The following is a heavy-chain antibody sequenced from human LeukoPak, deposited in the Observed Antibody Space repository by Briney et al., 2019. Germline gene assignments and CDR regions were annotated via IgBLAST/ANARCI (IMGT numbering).Heavy chain of an antibody. Sequence: GGSLRLSCAASGFTFSSYAMSWVRQAPGEGLEWVSAISGSGGSTYYADSVKGRFTISRDNSKNTLYLQMNSLRAEDTAVYYCAKAHWDYDSSGYYSPGDYWGQGTLVTVSS. V-gene: IGHV3-23*01. CDR3: AKAHWDYDSSGYYSPGDY. J-gene: IGHJ4*02. CDR2: ISGSGGST. D-gene: IGHD3-22*01. CDR1: GFTFSSYA.